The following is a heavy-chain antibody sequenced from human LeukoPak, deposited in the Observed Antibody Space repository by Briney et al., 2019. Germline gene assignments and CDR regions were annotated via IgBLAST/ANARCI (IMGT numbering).Heavy chain of an antibody. D-gene: IGHD5-18*01. J-gene: IGHJ4*02. CDR1: GGSISSSSYY. V-gene: IGHV4-39*07. CDR3: AREKGLYSYGPPGY. Sequence: PSETLSLTCAVSGGSISSSSYYWGWIRQPPGKGLEWIGSIYYSGSTYYNPSLKSRVTISVDTSKNQFSLKLSSVTAADTAVYYCAREKGLYSYGPPGYWGQGTLVTVSS. CDR2: IYYSGST.